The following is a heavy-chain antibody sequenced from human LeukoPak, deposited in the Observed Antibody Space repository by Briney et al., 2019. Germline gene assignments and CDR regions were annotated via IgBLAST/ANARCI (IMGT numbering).Heavy chain of an antibody. V-gene: IGHV3-33*01. D-gene: IGHD3-22*01. CDR2: IWYDGSNR. CDR1: GFTFSSYG. CDR3: ARDPSWLGYFDY. J-gene: IGHJ4*02. Sequence: PGSSLRLSCAASGFTFSSYGIHWVRQAPGKGLEWVALIWYDGSNRYYVDSVKGRFTISRDNSKKTVYLQMNSLRAEDTAVYYCARDPSWLGYFDYWGQGTLVTVAS.